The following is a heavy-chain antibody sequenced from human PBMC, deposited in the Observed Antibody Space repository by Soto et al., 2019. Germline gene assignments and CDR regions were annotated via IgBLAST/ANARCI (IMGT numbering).Heavy chain of an antibody. Sequence: AGESLKISCKGSGYSFTSYWIGWVRQMPGKGLEWMGIILPGDSDTRYSPSFQGQVTISADKSISTAYLQWSSLRASDTAMYYCARQDTFMVNGMDVWGQGTTVTVSS. V-gene: IGHV5-51*01. D-gene: IGHD5-18*01. CDR1: GYSFTSYW. CDR2: ILPGDSDT. J-gene: IGHJ6*02. CDR3: ARQDTFMVNGMDV.